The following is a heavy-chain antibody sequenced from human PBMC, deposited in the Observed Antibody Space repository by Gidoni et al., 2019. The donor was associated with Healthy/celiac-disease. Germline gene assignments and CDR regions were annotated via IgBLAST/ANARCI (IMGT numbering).Heavy chain of an antibody. CDR3: ARQGETGNDY. J-gene: IGHJ4*02. D-gene: IGHD3-10*01. CDR2: ISSSGSTI. V-gene: IGHV3-48*01. CDR1: AFTFSSSS. Sequence: EVQLVESGGGLVQLGGSLRLSCAASAFTFSSSSMNWVRQAPGKGLEWVSYISSSGSTIYYADSVKGRFTISRDNAKNSLYLQMNSLRAEDTAVYYCARQGETGNDYWGQGTLVTVSS.